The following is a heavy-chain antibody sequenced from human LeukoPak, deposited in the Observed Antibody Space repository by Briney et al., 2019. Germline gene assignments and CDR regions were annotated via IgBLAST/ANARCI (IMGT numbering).Heavy chain of an antibody. CDR2: IYSGGTT. V-gene: IGHV3-53*01. D-gene: IGHD1-26*01. Sequence: GGALRLSCAASGFTVSRSYMSWVRQAPGKGLEWVSIIYSGGTTYYADSVQGRFTISRDNSKNTLYLQLNSLRDEDTAVYYCAKRGDTLQAFDIWGQGTMVTVSS. CDR1: GFTVSRSY. J-gene: IGHJ3*02. CDR3: AKRGDTLQAFDI.